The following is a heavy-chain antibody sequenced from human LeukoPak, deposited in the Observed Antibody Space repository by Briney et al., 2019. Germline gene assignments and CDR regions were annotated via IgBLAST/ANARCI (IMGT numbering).Heavy chain of an antibody. CDR1: GFTFSSYS. Sequence: GGSLRLSCAASGFTFSSYSMSWVRQAPGKGLEWVASIKHDGSEKYYVDSVRGRFTISRDNTMNSLYLQMSSLRAEDTAVYYCATDRGWRTSGYYLYYFEYWGQGTLVTYSS. CDR2: IKHDGSEK. V-gene: IGHV3-7*01. J-gene: IGHJ4*02. D-gene: IGHD3-3*01. CDR3: ATDRGWRTSGYYLYYFEY.